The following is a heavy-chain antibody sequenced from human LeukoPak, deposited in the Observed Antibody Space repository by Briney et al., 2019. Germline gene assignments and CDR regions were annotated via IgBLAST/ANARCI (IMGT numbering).Heavy chain of an antibody. Sequence: GASVKVSCKASGFTFTSSAMQWVRQARGQRLEWIGWIVVGSGNTNYAQKFQERVTITRDMSTSTAYMELSSLRSKDTAVYYCAAETQSGYYYYGMDVWGQGTTVTVSS. D-gene: IGHD6-25*01. CDR2: IVVGSGNT. CDR1: GFTFTSSA. J-gene: IGHJ6*02. CDR3: AAETQSGYYYYGMDV. V-gene: IGHV1-58*02.